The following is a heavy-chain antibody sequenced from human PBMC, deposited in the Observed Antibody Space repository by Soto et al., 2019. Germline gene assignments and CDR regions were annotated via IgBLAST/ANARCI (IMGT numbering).Heavy chain of an antibody. D-gene: IGHD6-13*01. Sequence: ASVKVSCKASGYTFTSYGISWVRQAPGQGLEWMGWISAYNGNTNYAQKFQGWVTMTRDTSISTAYMELSRLRSDDTAVYYCAREAGIAAAGYDYWGQGTLVTVSS. CDR2: ISAYNGNT. CDR1: GYTFTSYG. V-gene: IGHV1-18*01. CDR3: AREAGIAAAGYDY. J-gene: IGHJ4*02.